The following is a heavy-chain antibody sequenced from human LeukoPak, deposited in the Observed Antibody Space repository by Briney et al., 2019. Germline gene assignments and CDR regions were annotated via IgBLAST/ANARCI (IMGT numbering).Heavy chain of an antibody. D-gene: IGHD1-26*01. V-gene: IGHV1-2*02. CDR3: ARMPPREHGHNWFDP. CDR2: INPNSGGT. J-gene: IGHJ5*02. Sequence: ASVTVSCKASGYTFTGYYMHWVRQAPGQGLEWMGWINPNSGGTNYAQKFQGRVTMTRDTSISTAYMELNSLRAEDTAVYYCARMPPREHGHNWFDPWGQGTLVTVSS. CDR1: GYTFTGYY.